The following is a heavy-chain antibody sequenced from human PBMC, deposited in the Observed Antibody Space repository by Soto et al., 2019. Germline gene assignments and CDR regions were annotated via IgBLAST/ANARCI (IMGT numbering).Heavy chain of an antibody. J-gene: IGHJ6*02. CDR3: ATAGLTGTV. Sequence: GGSLRLSCAPSGFTFSSCEMNWVRQAPGKGLEWVSYISVSGTMRFYADAVKGRFTISRDNTKKILYLQMNSLRAEDTALYYCATAGLTGTVWGQGTTVTVSS. V-gene: IGHV3-48*03. CDR2: ISVSGTMR. CDR1: GFTFSSCE. D-gene: IGHD3-9*01.